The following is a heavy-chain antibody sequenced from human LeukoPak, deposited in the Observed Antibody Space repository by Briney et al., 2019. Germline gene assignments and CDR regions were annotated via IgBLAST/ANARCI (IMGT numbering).Heavy chain of an antibody. CDR2: IHSSGST. J-gene: IGHJ6*01. V-gene: IGHV4-39*02. CDR3: ARRRGGSSDVDG. Sequence: SEALSLTCTVSGGSLSRSKYYWRWIRQPPGKGLEWFGNIHSSGSTYYNPSLKSRVTISVDTSRSHFALELNSVAAADTAVYYCARRRGGSSDVDGWG. D-gene: IGHD6-6*01. CDR1: GGSLSRSKYY.